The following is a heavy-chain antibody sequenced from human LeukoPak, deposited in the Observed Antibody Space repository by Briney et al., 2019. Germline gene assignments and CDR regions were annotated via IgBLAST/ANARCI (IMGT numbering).Heavy chain of an antibody. CDR2: ISYDGSNK. J-gene: IGHJ6*04. V-gene: IGHV3-30*04. Sequence: GGSLRLSCAASGFTFSSYAMHWVRQAPGKGLEWVAVISYDGSNKYYADSVKGRFTISRDNSKNTLYLQMNSLRAEDTAVHYCARDRVLSSSWQGNGYYYGMDVWGKGTTVTVSS. CDR1: GFTFSSYA. CDR3: ARDRVLSSSWQGNGYYYGMDV. D-gene: IGHD6-13*01.